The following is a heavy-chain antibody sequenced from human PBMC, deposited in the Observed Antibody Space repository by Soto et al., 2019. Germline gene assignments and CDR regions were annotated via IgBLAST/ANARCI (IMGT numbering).Heavy chain of an antibody. Sequence: QVQLVQSGAEVKKPGASVKVSCKASGYTFTNYAMHWVRQAPGQRLEWMGWINAGNGNTKYSQMFQGRVTITRDTSASTAYMELSSLRSEDTAVYYCARDRLIVGATTCAFDIWGQGTMVTVSS. V-gene: IGHV1-3*01. D-gene: IGHD1-26*01. J-gene: IGHJ3*02. CDR3: ARDRLIVGATTCAFDI. CDR1: GYTFTNYA. CDR2: INAGNGNT.